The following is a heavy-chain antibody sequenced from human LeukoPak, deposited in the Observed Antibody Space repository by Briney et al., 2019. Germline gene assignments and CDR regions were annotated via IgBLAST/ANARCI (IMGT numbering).Heavy chain of an antibody. CDR1: GGSISSYY. J-gene: IGHJ4*02. V-gene: IGHV4-59*08. Sequence: LETLSLTCTVSGGSISSYYWSWIRQPPGKGLEWIGYIYYSGSTNYNPSLKSRVTISVDTSKNEFSLRLNSVTAADTAMYYCAKSGGYGLIDYWGQGTLVTVSS. D-gene: IGHD1-26*01. CDR2: IYYSGST. CDR3: AKSGGYGLIDY.